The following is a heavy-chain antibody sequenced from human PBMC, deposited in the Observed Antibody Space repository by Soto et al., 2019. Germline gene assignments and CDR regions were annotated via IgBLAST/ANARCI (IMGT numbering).Heavy chain of an antibody. V-gene: IGHV4-34*01. D-gene: IGHD3-10*01. CDR1: GGSFSRYH. CDR2: IHHNGGT. Sequence: QVQLQQWGAGLLKPSETLSLTCTVYGGSFSRYHWNWIRQAPGKGLEWIGEIHHNGGTNYSPSLEGRVTISVDTSKNEFSLKLRSVTAAATAVYYCARGYGEEWPTSEFWGQGTLVTVSS. CDR3: ARGYGEEWPTSEF. J-gene: IGHJ4*02.